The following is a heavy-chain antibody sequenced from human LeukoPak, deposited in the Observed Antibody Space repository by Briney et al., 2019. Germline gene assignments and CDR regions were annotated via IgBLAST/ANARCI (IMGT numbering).Heavy chain of an antibody. V-gene: IGHV3-23*01. CDR1: GITFSRYA. J-gene: IGHJ3*02. D-gene: IGHD6-19*01. CDR3: AKALTSGWYLDAFNI. Sequence: PGGSLRLSCAASGITFSRYAMSWVRQAPGKGLEWVSAISGSAGSTYYADSVKGRFTISRDNSKNTVYMQMNSLRAEDTAVYYCAKALTSGWYLDAFNIWGQGTMVTVSS. CDR2: ISGSAGST.